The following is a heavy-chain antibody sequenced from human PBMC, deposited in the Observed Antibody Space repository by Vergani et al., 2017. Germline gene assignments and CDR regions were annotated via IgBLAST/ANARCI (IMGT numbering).Heavy chain of an antibody. CDR3: ARLADSSGWDRRDY. J-gene: IGHJ4*02. V-gene: IGHV4-39*01. D-gene: IGHD6-19*01. CDR1: GGSISSSSYY. CDR2: IYYSGST. Sequence: QLQLQESGPGLVKPSETLSLTCTVSGGSISSSSYYWGWIRQPPGKGLGWIGSIYYSGSTYYNPSLKSRVTISVDTSKNQFSRKLSSVTAADTAVYYCARLADSSGWDRRDYWGQGTLVTVSS.